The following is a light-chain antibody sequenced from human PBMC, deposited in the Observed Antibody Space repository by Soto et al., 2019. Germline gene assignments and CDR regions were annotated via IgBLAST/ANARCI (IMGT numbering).Light chain of an antibody. CDR2: GAS. J-gene: IGKJ2*01. CDR1: QSVSSSY. V-gene: IGKV3-20*01. Sequence: EIVLTQSPGTLSLSPGERATLSCRASQSVSSSYLAWYQQKPGQAPRLLIYGASSRATGIPDRFSGSGSGPHFTVTISRLEPEDFAVYYCQQYGSSPYTFGQGTKLEIK. CDR3: QQYGSSPYT.